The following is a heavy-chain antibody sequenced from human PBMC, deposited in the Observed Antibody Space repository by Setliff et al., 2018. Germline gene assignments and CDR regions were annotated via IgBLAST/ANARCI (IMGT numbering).Heavy chain of an antibody. J-gene: IGHJ4*02. CDR2: IGTDGSGT. Sequence: GGSLRLSCAASGSTFSTYWMHWVRQVPGKGLVWVSRIGTDGSGTEYADSVKGRFTVSRDNAKNTLYLQMNRLRAEDTAVYYCARVIVGGGNTPFDLWGQGTLVTVSS. CDR3: ARVIVGGGNTPFDL. V-gene: IGHV3-74*03. D-gene: IGHD2-21*01. CDR1: GSTFSTYW.